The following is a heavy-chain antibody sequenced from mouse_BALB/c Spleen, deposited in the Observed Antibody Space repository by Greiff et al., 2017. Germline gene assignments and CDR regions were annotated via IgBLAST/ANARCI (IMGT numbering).Heavy chain of an antibody. J-gene: IGHJ4*01. CDR2: IWSDGST. D-gene: IGHD4-1*01. Sequence: VQLQQSGPDLVAPSQSLSITCTVSGFSLTSYGVHWVRQPPGKGLEWLVVIWSDGSTTYNSALKSRLSISKDNSKSQVFLKMNSLQTDDTAMYYCARHGWDLYYYAMDYWGQGTSVTVSS. CDR1: GFSLTSYG. CDR3: ARHGWDLYYYAMDY. V-gene: IGHV2-6-2*01.